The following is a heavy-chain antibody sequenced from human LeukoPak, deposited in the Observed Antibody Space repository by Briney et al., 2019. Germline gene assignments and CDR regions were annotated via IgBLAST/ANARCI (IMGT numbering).Heavy chain of an antibody. Sequence: PSETLSLTCAVYGGSFSGYYWSWIRQPPGKGLEWIGEINHSGSTNYNPSLKSRVTISVDTSKNQFSLKLSSVTAADTAVYYCARRRLEETTVTTTDDYWGQGTLVTVSS. V-gene: IGHV4-34*01. CDR1: GGSFSGYY. J-gene: IGHJ4*02. CDR2: INHSGST. D-gene: IGHD4-17*01. CDR3: ARRRLEETTVTTTDDY.